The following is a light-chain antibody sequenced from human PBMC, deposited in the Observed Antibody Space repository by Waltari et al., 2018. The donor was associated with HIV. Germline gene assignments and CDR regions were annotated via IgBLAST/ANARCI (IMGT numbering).Light chain of an antibody. V-gene: IGKV1-27*01. CDR2: GSS. CDR1: QGINNY. CDR3: QNYHSAPLT. J-gene: IGKJ4*01. Sequence: DTQMTQSPSSLSASVGDRVTITCRASQGINNYLAWYQQKPGKVPTLLIYGSSTLQSEVPSRFSGSGSGTEFTLTISSLQPEDVATYYCQNYHSAPLTFGGGTKVEMK.